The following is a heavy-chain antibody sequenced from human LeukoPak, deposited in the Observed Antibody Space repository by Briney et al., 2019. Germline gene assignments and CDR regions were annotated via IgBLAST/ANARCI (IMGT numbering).Heavy chain of an antibody. D-gene: IGHD5-18*01. CDR1: GGSISSYY. J-gene: IGHJ4*02. V-gene: IGHV4-59*01. Sequence: SETPSLTCTVSGGSISSYYWSWIRQPPGKGLEWIGYIYYSGSTNYNPSLKSRVTISVDTSKNQFSLKLSSVTAADTAVYYCARDRGYSYGEFDYWGQGTLVTVSS. CDR3: ARDRGYSYGEFDY. CDR2: IYYSGST.